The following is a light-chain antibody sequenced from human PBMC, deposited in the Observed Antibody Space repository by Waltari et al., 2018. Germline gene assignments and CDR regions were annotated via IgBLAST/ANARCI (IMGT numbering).Light chain of an antibody. CDR3: QQRSDWPPFT. Sequence: EIVLTQSPVTLSLSPGERATLPCRASQNIQTFLAWYQHRPGQPPRLLIYDAFYRATGIPARFSGSGSETDFTLSISSLEPEDFAVYFCQQRSDWPPFTFGPGTRVDI. J-gene: IGKJ3*01. V-gene: IGKV3-11*01. CDR1: QNIQTF. CDR2: DAF.